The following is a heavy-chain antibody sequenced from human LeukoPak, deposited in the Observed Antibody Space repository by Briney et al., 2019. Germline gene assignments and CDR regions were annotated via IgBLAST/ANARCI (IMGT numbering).Heavy chain of an antibody. Sequence: ASVKVSCKASGGTFSSYAISWVRQAPGQGLEWMGGIIPIFGTANYAQKFQGRVTITADESTSTAYMELSSLRSEDTAVYYCARGSKAAPGTFDYWGQGTLVTVSS. J-gene: IGHJ4*02. D-gene: IGHD6-13*01. CDR1: GGTFSSYA. CDR3: ARGSKAAPGTFDY. V-gene: IGHV1-69*13. CDR2: IIPIFGTA.